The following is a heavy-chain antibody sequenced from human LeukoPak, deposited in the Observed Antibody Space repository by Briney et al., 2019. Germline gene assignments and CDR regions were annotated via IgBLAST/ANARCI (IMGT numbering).Heavy chain of an antibody. V-gene: IGHV4-34*01. J-gene: IGHJ3*02. CDR1: GGSFSGYY. CDR3: ARDGAPYYYDSSGYYHDAFDT. CDR2: INHSGST. Sequence: PSETLSLTCAVYGGSFSGYYWNWIRQPPGKGLEWIGEINHSGSTNYNPSLKSRVTISVDTSKNQFSLKLSSVTAADTAMYYCARDGAPYYYDSSGYYHDAFDTWGQGTMVTVSS. D-gene: IGHD3-22*01.